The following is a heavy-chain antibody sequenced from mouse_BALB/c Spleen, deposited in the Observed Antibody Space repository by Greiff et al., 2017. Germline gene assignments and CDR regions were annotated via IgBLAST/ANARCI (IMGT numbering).Heavy chain of an antibody. CDR3: AREDGSRFDY. Sequence: QVQLQQSGAELAKPGASVKMSCKASGYTFTSYWMHWVKQRPGQGLEWIGYINPSTGYTEYNQKFKDKATLTADKSSSTAYMQLSSLTSEDSAVYYCAREDGSRFDYWGQGTTLTVSA. CDR2: INPSTGYT. D-gene: IGHD1-1*01. CDR1: GYTFTSYW. V-gene: IGHV1-7*01. J-gene: IGHJ2*01.